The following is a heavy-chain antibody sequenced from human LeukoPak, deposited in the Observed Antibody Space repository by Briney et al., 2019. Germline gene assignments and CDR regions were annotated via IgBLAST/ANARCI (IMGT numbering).Heavy chain of an antibody. CDR3: ARDKDYDFWSGN. Sequence: GGSLRLSCAASGFTVSNDYMIWVRQAPGKGLEWVSNIFAGGSTDYADSVKGRFTISRDNAKNSLYLQMNSLRAEDTAVYYCARDKDYDFWSGNWGQGTLVTVSS. V-gene: IGHV3-66*01. CDR1: GFTVSNDY. J-gene: IGHJ4*02. D-gene: IGHD3-3*01. CDR2: IFAGGST.